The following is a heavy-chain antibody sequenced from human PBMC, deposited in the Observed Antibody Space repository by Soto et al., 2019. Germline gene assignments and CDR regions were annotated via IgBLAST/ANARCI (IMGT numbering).Heavy chain of an antibody. V-gene: IGHV4-4*02. CDR2: IYHSGST. CDR1: GYSITSYW. J-gene: IGHJ4*02. Sequence: GYSITSYWIGWVRQPPGKGLEWIGEIYHSGSTNYNPSLKSRVTISVDKSKNQFSLKLSSVTAADTAVYYCARDRNGWYDYWAQGTLVNVSS. CDR3: ARDRNGWYDY. D-gene: IGHD6-19*01.